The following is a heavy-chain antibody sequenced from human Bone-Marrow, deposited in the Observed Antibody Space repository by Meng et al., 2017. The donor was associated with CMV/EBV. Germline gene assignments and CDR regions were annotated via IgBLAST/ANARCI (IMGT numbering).Heavy chain of an antibody. D-gene: IGHD3-10*01. Sequence: GESLKISCAASGFTFSRFIMHWVRQAPGKGLEWVAVMSSDGSNNYYADSVKGRFTISRDNSRNTLYLQMNSLRAEDTAVYYCARVRSYYGSGTYSNEVASDIWGQRSLVTVSS. CDR2: MSSDGSNN. J-gene: IGHJ3*02. V-gene: IGHV3-30*04. CDR3: ARVRSYYGSGTYSNEVASDI. CDR1: GFTFSRFI.